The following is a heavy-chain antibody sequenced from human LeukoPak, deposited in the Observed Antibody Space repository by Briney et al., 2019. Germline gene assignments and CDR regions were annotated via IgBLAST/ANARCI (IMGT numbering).Heavy chain of an antibody. J-gene: IGHJ6*02. Sequence: SETLSLTCTVSGGSISSYYWSWIRQPPGKGLEWIVYVYYSGRTNYNPSLKSRVTISVDTSKNQFSLKLSSVTAADTAVYYCARTFSESYYYYGMDVWGQGTTVTVSS. CDR1: GGSISSYY. CDR2: VYYSGRT. V-gene: IGHV4-59*01. CDR3: ARTFSESYYYYGMDV. D-gene: IGHD1-26*01.